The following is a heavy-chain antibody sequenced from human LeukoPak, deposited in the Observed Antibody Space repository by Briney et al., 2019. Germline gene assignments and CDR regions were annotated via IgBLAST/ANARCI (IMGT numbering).Heavy chain of an antibody. CDR1: EYTFTAYY. V-gene: IGHV1-18*04. CDR3: ARDHCGGDCYGGVFDY. CDR2: ISAYNGNT. D-gene: IGHD2-21*02. Sequence: ASVKVSCKASEYTFTAYYMHWVRQAPGQGLEWMGWISAYNGNTNYAQKLQGRVTMTTDTSTSTACMELRSLRSDDTAVYYCARDHCGGDCYGGVFDYWGQGTLVTVSS. J-gene: IGHJ4*02.